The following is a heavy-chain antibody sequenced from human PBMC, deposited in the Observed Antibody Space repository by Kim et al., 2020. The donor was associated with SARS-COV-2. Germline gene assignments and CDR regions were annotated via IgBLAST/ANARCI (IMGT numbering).Heavy chain of an antibody. CDR3: AVGLGPAAPYYYYGMDV. CDR2: ISGSGGST. D-gene: IGHD2-2*01. CDR1: GFTFSSYA. J-gene: IGHJ6*02. V-gene: IGHV3-23*01. Sequence: GGSLRLSCAASGFTFSSYAMSWVRQAPGKGLEWVSAISGSGGSTYYADSVKGRFTISRDNSKNTLYLQMNSLRAEDTAVYYCAVGLGPAAPYYYYGMDVWGQGTTVTVSS.